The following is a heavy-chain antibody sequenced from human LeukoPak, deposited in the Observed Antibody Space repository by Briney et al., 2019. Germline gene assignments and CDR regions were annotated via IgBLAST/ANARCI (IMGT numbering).Heavy chain of an antibody. D-gene: IGHD2-21*02. Sequence: SETLSLTCTVSGGSVSSYYWSWIRQPPGKQLEWVGYIYTSGSTYYNPSLKSRVTISVDTSKNQFSLRLSSVTAADTALYYCAKTDHYYYFMDVWGKGTTVTVSS. CDR1: GGSVSSYY. CDR3: AKTDHYYYFMDV. J-gene: IGHJ6*03. V-gene: IGHV4-4*09. CDR2: IYTSGST.